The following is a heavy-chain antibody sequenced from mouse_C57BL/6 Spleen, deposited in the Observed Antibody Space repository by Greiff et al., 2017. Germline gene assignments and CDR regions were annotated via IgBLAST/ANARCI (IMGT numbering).Heavy chain of an antibody. Sequence: EVKLMESGGGLVKPGGSLKLSCAASGFTFSDYGMHWVRQAPEKGLEWAAYISSGSSTIYYADTVKGRFTISRDNAKNTLFLQMTSLRSEDTAMYYCARGGYYPFAYWGQGTLVTVSA. V-gene: IGHV5-17*01. CDR3: ARGGYYPFAY. CDR1: GFTFSDYG. J-gene: IGHJ3*01. CDR2: ISSGSSTI. D-gene: IGHD2-3*01.